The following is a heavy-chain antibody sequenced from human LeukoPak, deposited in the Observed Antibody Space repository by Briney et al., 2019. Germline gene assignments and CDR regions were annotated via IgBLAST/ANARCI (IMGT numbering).Heavy chain of an antibody. CDR3: ARVVRGVISSWFDP. CDR1: GFTFSSYW. Sequence: GGSLRLSCAASGFTFSSYWMSWVRQAPGKGLEWVANIKQDGSEKYYVDSVKGRITISRDNAKNSLYLQMNSLRAEDTAVYYCARVVRGVISSWFDPWGQGTLVTVSS. V-gene: IGHV3-7*03. J-gene: IGHJ5*02. D-gene: IGHD3-10*01. CDR2: IKQDGSEK.